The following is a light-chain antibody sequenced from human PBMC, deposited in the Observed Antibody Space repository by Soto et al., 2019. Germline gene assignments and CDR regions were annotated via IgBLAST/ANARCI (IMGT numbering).Light chain of an antibody. Sequence: QSALTQPASVSGSPGQSITISCTGTGSDTGAYNYVSWYQQHPGKAPKLIIHGVTHRPSGVSTRFSASKSAYTASLTISGLQAEDEADYYCSSFTTNYFYVFGPGTKLTVL. CDR1: GSDTGAYNY. CDR3: SSFTTNYFYV. J-gene: IGLJ1*01. CDR2: GVT. V-gene: IGLV2-14*01.